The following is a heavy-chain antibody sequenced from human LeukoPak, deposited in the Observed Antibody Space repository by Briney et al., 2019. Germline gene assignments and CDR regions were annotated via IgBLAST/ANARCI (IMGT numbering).Heavy chain of an antibody. Sequence: SETLSLTCAVSGGSISSSNCWTWVRQPPGKGLEWIGEIFHSGSTNYNPSLKSRVTISVDKSKNQFSLKLNSVTAADTAVYYCASRVQLIGCWGQGTLVTVSS. D-gene: IGHD6-13*01. CDR2: IFHSGST. V-gene: IGHV4-4*02. CDR3: ASRVQLIGC. J-gene: IGHJ4*02. CDR1: GGSISSSNC.